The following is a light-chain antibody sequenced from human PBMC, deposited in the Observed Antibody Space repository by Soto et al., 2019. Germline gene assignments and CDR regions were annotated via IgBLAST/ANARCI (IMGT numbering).Light chain of an antibody. CDR2: KAS. Sequence: DIQMTQSPSTLSASVGDTVTITCRASQSISNWLAWYQQKPGQAPKLLIHKASTLESGVPSRFSGSGSGTEFILTISSLQPDDFATFYCQQYDLFPYTFGQGTKLEIK. CDR3: QQYDLFPYT. V-gene: IGKV1-5*03. CDR1: QSISNW. J-gene: IGKJ2*01.